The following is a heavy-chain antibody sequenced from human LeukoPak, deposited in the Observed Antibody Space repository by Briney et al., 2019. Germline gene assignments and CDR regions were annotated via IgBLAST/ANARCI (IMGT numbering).Heavy chain of an antibody. D-gene: IGHD3-10*01. CDR2: ISGSGGST. J-gene: IGHJ4*02. V-gene: IGHV3-23*01. CDR3: AKVRSGSYYATY. Sequence: GGSLRLSCAASGFTFSSYAMSWVRQAPGKGLEWVSAISGSGGSTYYADSVKGRFAISRDNSKNTRYLQMNSLRAEDTAVYYCAKVRSGSYYATYWGQGTLVTVSS. CDR1: GFTFSSYA.